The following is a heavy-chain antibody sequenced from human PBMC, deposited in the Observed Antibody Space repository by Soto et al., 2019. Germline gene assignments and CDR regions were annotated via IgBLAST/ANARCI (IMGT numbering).Heavy chain of an antibody. CDR2: IYYSGST. CDR3: ARRVVVITLPYYYYYGMDV. CDR1: GGSISSGGYY. V-gene: IGHV4-31*03. J-gene: IGHJ6*02. Sequence: SETLSLTCTVSGGSISSGGYYWSWIRQHPGKGLEWIGYIYYSGSTYYNLSLKSRVTISVDTSKNQFSLKLSSVTAADTAVYYCARRVVVITLPYYYYYGMDVWGQGTTITVSS. D-gene: IGHD3-22*01.